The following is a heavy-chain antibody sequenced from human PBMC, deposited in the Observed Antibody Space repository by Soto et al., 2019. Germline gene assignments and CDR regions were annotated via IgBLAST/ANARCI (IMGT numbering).Heavy chain of an antibody. J-gene: IGHJ6*02. CDR1: GFTFRNYD. V-gene: IGHV3-13*05. D-gene: IGHD1-1*01. CDR2: ISAAGDP. CDR3: ARTGRDFYGLDV. Sequence: EVQLVESGGGLVQPGGSLRLSCEASGFTFRNYDMHWVRQGTGKGLEWVSGISAAGDPDYADSVEGRLTISRENAQNSFFLQMNSLRVGDTAVYYCARTGRDFYGLDVWGQGTTVIVSS.